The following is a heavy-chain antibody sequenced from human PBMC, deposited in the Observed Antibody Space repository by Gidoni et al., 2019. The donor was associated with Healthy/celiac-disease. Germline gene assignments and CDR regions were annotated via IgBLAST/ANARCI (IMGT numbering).Heavy chain of an antibody. Sequence: QVQLVQSGAEVKKPGASVKVSCKASGYTFTSYDINWVRQATGQGLEWMGWMNPNSGNTGYAQKFQGRVTMTRNTSISTAYMELSSLRSEDTAVYYCTRGTLRFLEDSGYYYYMDVWGKGTTVTVSS. V-gene: IGHV1-8*01. CDR2: MNPNSGNT. D-gene: IGHD3-3*01. CDR3: TRGTLRFLEDSGYYYYMDV. CDR1: GYTFTSYD. J-gene: IGHJ6*03.